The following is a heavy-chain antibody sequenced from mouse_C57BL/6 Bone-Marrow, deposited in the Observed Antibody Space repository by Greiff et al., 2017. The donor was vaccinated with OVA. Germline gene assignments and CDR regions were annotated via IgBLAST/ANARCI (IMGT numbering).Heavy chain of an antibody. Sequence: EVKLQQSGPELVKPGASVKISCKASGYTFTDYYMNWVKQSHGKSLEWIGDINPNNGGTSYNQKFKGKATLTVDKSSSTAYMELRSLTSEDSAVYYCARRITTVVAIDYWGQGTTLTVSS. D-gene: IGHD1-1*01. CDR1: GYTFTDYY. V-gene: IGHV1-26*01. J-gene: IGHJ2*01. CDR2: INPNNGGT. CDR3: ARRITTVVAIDY.